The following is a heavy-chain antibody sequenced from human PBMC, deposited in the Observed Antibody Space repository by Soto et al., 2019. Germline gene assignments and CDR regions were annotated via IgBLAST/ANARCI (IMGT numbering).Heavy chain of an antibody. CDR2: ISAYSGST. Sequence: QVQLVQSGAEVKKPGASVKVSCKASGYTFTTYGISWVRQAPGQGLEWMGWISAYSGSTKFAQKLQGRVTMTTDTGTTAAYMELRSLTSDDTAVYYCARDFPKSRSWPYYFDYWGQGTLVTVSS. V-gene: IGHV1-18*01. J-gene: IGHJ4*01. CDR3: ARDFPKSRSWPYYFDY. CDR1: GYTFTTYG. D-gene: IGHD6-13*01.